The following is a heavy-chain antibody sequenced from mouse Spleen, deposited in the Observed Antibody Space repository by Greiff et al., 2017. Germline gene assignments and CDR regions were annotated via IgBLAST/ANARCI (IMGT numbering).Heavy chain of an antibody. J-gene: IGHJ2*01. CDR3: TRRYYFDY. V-gene: IGHV1S81*02. CDR1: GYTFTSYY. Sequence: VQLQQSGAELVKPGASVKLSCKASGYTFTSYYMYWVKQRPGQGLEWIGEINPSNGGTNFNEKFKSKATLTVDKSSSTAYMQLRSLTSEDSAVYYCTRRYYFDYWGQGTTLTVSS. CDR2: INPSNGGT.